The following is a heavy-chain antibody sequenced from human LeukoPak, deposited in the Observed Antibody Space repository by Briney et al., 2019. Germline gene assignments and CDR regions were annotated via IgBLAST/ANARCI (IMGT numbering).Heavy chain of an antibody. CDR1: GGTFSSYA. J-gene: IGHJ4*02. CDR2: IIPIFGTA. CDR3: ARGAIVGATPYYFDY. Sequence: ASVKVSRKASGGTFSSYAISWVRQAPGQGLEWMGRIIPIFGTANYAQKFQGRVTITTDESTSTAYMELSSLRSEDTAVYYCARGAIVGATPYYFDYWGQGTLVTVSS. V-gene: IGHV1-69*05. D-gene: IGHD1-26*01.